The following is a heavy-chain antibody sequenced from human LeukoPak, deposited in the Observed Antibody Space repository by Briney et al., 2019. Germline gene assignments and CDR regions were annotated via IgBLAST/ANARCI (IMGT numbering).Heavy chain of an antibody. CDR2: INTNTGNP. J-gene: IGHJ1*01. CDR3: AGGYSSSWYYQKEYFQH. V-gene: IGHV7-4-1*02. CDR1: GYTFTSYA. Sequence: GASVKVSCKASGYTFTSYAMNWVRQAPGQGLEWMGWINTNTGNPTYAQGFTGRFVFSLDTSVSTAYLQISSLKAEDTAVYYCAGGYSSSWYYQKEYFQHWGQGTLVTVSS. D-gene: IGHD6-13*01.